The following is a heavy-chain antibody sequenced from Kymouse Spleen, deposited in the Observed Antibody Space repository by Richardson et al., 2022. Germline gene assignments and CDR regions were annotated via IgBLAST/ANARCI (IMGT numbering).Heavy chain of an antibody. Sequence: QLQLQESGPGLVKPSETLSLTCTVSGGSISSSSYYWGWIRQPPGKGLEWIGSIYYSGSTYYNPSLKSRVTISVDTSKNQFSLKLSSVTAADTAVYYCARREYCTNGVCWDAFDIWGQGTMVTVSS. D-gene: IGHD2-8*01. V-gene: IGHV4-39*01. CDR3: ARREYCTNGVCWDAFDI. CDR1: GGSISSSSYY. CDR2: IYYSGST. J-gene: IGHJ3*02.